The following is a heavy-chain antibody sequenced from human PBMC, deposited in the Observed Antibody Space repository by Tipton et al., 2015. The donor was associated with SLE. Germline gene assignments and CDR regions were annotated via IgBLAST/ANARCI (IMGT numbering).Heavy chain of an antibody. D-gene: IGHD1-14*01. Sequence: SLRLSCAASGFTFSDYYMSWIRQAPGKGLEWVSAISGSGGSTYYADSVKGRFTISRDNSKNTLYLQMNSLRAEDTAVYYCARDTGPKNDAFDIWGQGTMVTVSS. V-gene: IGHV3-23*01. CDR2: ISGSGGST. CDR3: ARDTGPKNDAFDI. J-gene: IGHJ3*02. CDR1: GFTFSDYY.